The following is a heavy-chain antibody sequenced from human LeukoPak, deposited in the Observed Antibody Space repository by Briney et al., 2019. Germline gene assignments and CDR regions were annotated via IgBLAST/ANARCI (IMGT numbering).Heavy chain of an antibody. CDR3: ARARREMVDY. CDR2: IYHSGST. Sequence: SETLSLTCTVSGYSISSGYYWGWIRQPPGKGLEWIGSIYHSGSTYCNPSLKSRVTISVDTSKNQFSLKLSSVTAADTAVYYCARARREMVDYWGQGTLVTVSS. CDR1: GYSISSGYY. D-gene: IGHD5-24*01. J-gene: IGHJ4*02. V-gene: IGHV4-38-2*02.